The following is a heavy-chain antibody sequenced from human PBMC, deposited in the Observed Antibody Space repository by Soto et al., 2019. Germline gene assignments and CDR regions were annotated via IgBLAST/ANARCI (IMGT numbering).Heavy chain of an antibody. CDR2: MNPKSGNT. CDR1: RYTFTNYD. D-gene: IGHD2-15*01. V-gene: IGHV1-8*01. J-gene: IGHJ6*02. CDR3: ARIRDSSDYGMDV. Sequence: ASVKVSCKASRYTFTNYDINWVRQATGEGLEWMGWMNPKSGNTGYAQKFQGRVTMTRSLSISKAYLELSSLRSEDTAAYYWARIRDSSDYGMDVWGQGTKVTVSS.